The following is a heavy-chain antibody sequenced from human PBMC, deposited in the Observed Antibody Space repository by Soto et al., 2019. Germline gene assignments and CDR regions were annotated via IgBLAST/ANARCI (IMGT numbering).Heavy chain of an antibody. J-gene: IGHJ5*02. CDR2: ISGSGSNT. Sequence: GGSLRLSCAASGFTFSNYAMSWVRQAPGKGLERVSVISGSGSNTYYADSVKGRFTISRDNSKNTLYLQMNSLRAEDTAVYYCAKVLWFGELSGVGFDPWGQGTLVTVSS. D-gene: IGHD3-10*01. CDR3: AKVLWFGELSGVGFDP. CDR1: GFTFSNYA. V-gene: IGHV3-23*01.